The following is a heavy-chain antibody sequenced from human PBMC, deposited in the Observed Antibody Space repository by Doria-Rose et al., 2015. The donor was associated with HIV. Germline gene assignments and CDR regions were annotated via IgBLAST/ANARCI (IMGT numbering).Heavy chain of an antibody. Sequence: TLKESGPVLVKPTETLTLTCTVSGVSLSSPGMGVSWIRQPPGKALEWLANIFTDDERSYKTSLTSRLTIARVTSNSQVVLTMTDMDPVDTATYYCARIKSSRWYHKYYFDFWGQGTLVIVSA. CDR2: IFTDDER. CDR1: GVSLSSPGMG. J-gene: IGHJ4*02. D-gene: IGHD6-13*01. V-gene: IGHV2-26*01. CDR3: ARIKSSRWYHKYYFDF.